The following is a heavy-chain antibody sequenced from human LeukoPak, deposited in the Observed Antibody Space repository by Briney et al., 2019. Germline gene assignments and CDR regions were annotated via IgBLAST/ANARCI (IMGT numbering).Heavy chain of an antibody. V-gene: IGHV3-66*01. D-gene: IGHD1-1*01. Sequence: GGSLRLSCAASGFSVSRNYMTWVRQAPGEGLEWVSLIYSGGSTSYADSVKGRFTISRDNSKNTLYLQMNSLRAEDTAVYYCARKADHQTGGDYWGQGTLVTVSS. CDR2: IYSGGST. CDR1: GFSVSRNY. J-gene: IGHJ4*02. CDR3: ARKADHQTGGDY.